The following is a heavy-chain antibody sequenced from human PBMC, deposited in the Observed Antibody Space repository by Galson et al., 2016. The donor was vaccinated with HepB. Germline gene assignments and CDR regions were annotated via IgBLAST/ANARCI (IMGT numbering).Heavy chain of an antibody. CDR3: ARDQNGSHLAY. J-gene: IGHJ4*02. Sequence: LSLTCTVSGGSVISDNYYWSWIRQPPGKGLEWIGFIQYSGNTNCNPSLRGRVTISIDTSKNQFSLKVNSVTAADTAVYYRARDQNGSHLAYWGLGALVAVSS. D-gene: IGHD1-26*01. CDR2: IQYSGNT. CDR1: GGSVISDNYY. V-gene: IGHV4-61*01.